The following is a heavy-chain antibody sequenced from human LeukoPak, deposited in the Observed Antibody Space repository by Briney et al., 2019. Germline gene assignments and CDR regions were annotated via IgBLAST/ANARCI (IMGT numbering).Heavy chain of an antibody. D-gene: IGHD3-9*01. Sequence: ASVNVSCKASGYTFTIYAMNLVRQAPGQGLEWMGWINTNTGNPTYAQGFTGRFVFSLDTSVSTAYLQICSLKAEETAVYYCARDYDILTGYYTNYYYYGMDLWGQGTTVTVSS. J-gene: IGHJ6*02. CDR1: GYTFTIYA. CDR2: INTNTGNP. V-gene: IGHV7-4-1*01. CDR3: ARDYDILTGYYTNYYYYGMDL.